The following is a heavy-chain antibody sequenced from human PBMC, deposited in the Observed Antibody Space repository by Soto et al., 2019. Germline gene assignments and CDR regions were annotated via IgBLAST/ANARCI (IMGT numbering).Heavy chain of an antibody. Sequence: SLRLSCAASGFTFSSYWMTWVRQAPGKGLEWVASIKQDGTEEYYVDSMKGRFTISRDNAEKSLFLQMNSLRAEDTAVFYCARGGVYSSSSLPRFYYYAMDVWGQGTTVTVSS. CDR2: IKQDGTEE. V-gene: IGHV3-7*01. J-gene: IGHJ6*02. D-gene: IGHD6-6*01. CDR1: GFTFSSYW. CDR3: ARGGVYSSSSLPRFYYYAMDV.